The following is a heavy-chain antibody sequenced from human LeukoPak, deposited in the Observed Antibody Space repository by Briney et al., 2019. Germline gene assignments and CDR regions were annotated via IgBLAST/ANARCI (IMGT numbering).Heavy chain of an antibody. Sequence: GGSLRLSCAASGFTFSSYAMSWVRQAPGKGLEWVSAISGSGGSTYYADSVKGRFTISRDNSKNTLYLQMNSLRAEDTAIYYCAKGGLLTRVLDYWGQGTLVTVSS. CDR3: AKGGLLTRVLDY. CDR2: ISGSGGST. CDR1: GFTFSSYA. D-gene: IGHD3-16*01. J-gene: IGHJ4*02. V-gene: IGHV3-23*01.